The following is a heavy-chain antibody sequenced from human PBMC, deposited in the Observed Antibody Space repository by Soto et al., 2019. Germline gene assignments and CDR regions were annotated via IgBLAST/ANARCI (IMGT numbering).Heavy chain of an antibody. V-gene: IGHV3-7*01. Sequence: GGSLRLSCAASGFTFSNYWMTWVRQAPGKGLEWVANIKEDGSEKYYVDSVKGRFTISRDNAKNSLYLQMNSLRAEDTALYYCARAMDVWGHGTTVTVSS. CDR3: ARAMDV. CDR1: GFTFSNYW. CDR2: IKEDGSEK. J-gene: IGHJ6*02.